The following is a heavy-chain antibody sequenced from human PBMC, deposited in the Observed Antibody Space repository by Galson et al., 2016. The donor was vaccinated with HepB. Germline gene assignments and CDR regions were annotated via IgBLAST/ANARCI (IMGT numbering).Heavy chain of an antibody. D-gene: IGHD2-8*01. CDR3: TKRCMTNTCHNADDF. CDR2: VTWNSENI. J-gene: IGHJ4*02. Sequence: SLRLSCAASGFTFDDYAMHWVQQVSGRGLEWVSGVTWNSENIGYADSVKGRFTISRDNANNSLYLQMNSLRAEDTATYHCTKRCMTNTCHNADDFWGQGTLVTVSS. CDR1: GFTFDDYA. V-gene: IGHV3-9*01.